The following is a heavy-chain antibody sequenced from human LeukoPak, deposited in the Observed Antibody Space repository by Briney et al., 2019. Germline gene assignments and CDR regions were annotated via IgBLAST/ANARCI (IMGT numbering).Heavy chain of an antibody. CDR2: IYTSGST. V-gene: IGHV4-61*02. Sequence: SETLSLTCTVSGGSISSSSYYWSWIRQPAGKGLEWIGRIYTSGSTNYNPSLKSRVTISVDTSKNQFSLKLSSVTAADTAVYYCARDYYDSSGYYGKWSWFDPWGQGTLVTVSS. CDR3: ARDYYDSSGYYGKWSWFDP. CDR1: GGSISSSSYY. D-gene: IGHD3-22*01. J-gene: IGHJ5*02.